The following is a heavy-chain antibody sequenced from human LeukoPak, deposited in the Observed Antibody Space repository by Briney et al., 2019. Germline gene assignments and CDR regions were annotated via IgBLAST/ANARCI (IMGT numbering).Heavy chain of an antibody. CDR3: ATDGRIAAAGTRYYYYYMDV. Sequence: GASVKVSCKVSGCTLTELSMHWVRQAPGKGLESMGGFDPEDGETIYAQKFQGRVTMTEDTSTDTAYMELSSLRSEDTAVYYCATDGRIAAAGTRYYYYYMDVWGKGTTVTVSS. D-gene: IGHD6-13*01. J-gene: IGHJ6*03. CDR2: FDPEDGET. V-gene: IGHV1-24*01. CDR1: GCTLTELS.